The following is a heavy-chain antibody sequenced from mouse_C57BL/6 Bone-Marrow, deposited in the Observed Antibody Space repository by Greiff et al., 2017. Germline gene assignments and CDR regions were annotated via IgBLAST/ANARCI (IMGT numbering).Heavy chain of an antibody. Sequence: VQRVESGPELVKPGASVKISCKASGYAFSSSWMNWVKQRPGKGLEWIGRIYPGDGDTNYNGKFKGKATLTADKSSSTAYMQLSSLTSEDSAVYFCARSDYGSSYGYFDYWGQGTTLTVSS. CDR2: IYPGDGDT. V-gene: IGHV1-82*01. J-gene: IGHJ2*01. CDR3: ARSDYGSSYGYFDY. CDR1: GYAFSSSW. D-gene: IGHD1-1*01.